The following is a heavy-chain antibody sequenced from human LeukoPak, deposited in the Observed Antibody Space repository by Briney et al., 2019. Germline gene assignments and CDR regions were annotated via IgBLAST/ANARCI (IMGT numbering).Heavy chain of an antibody. CDR1: GLTISSDY. J-gene: IGHJ4*02. Sequence: GGSLRLSCAVSGLTISSDYMSWVRQAPGKGLEWVSVISIRSQTFYADSVKGRFTISRDNSRNVLNLQMNSLRVEDTALYYCATIDYWGQGTLVTVSS. V-gene: IGHV3-66*01. CDR3: ATIDY. CDR2: ISIRSQT.